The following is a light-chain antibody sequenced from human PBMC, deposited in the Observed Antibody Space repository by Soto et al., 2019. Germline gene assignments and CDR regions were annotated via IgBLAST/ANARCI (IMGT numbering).Light chain of an antibody. CDR1: QSVSSN. CDR2: GAS. V-gene: IGKV3-15*01. CDR3: QQYNNLPYT. Sequence: EIVMTQSPATLSVSPGERATLSCRASQSVSSNLAWYQQKPGQAPRLLIYGASTRATGLPARFSGSGSGTEFTLTNSSLQYEDFALYYCQQYNNLPYTFGQGTNLEIK. J-gene: IGKJ2*01.